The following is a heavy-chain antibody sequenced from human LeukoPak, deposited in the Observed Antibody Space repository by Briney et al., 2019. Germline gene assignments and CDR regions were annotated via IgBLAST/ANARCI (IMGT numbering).Heavy chain of an antibody. CDR2: ITYDGSKK. Sequence: GGSLRLSCVVSGFTFSNAMHWVRQAPGKGLEWVALITYDGSKKYYADSVKGRFTISRDNSKNTLYLQMNSLRAEDTAVYYCAKDGPVVSSYFYYYMDVWGKGTTVTISS. J-gene: IGHJ6*03. CDR3: AKDGPVVSSYFYYYMDV. V-gene: IGHV3-30*04. CDR1: GFTFSNA. D-gene: IGHD2-15*01.